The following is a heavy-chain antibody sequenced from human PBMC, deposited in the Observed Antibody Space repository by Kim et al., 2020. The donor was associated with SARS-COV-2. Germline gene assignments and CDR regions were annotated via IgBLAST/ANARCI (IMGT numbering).Heavy chain of an antibody. CDR2: IYYRGST. J-gene: IGHJ4*02. CDR3: AREMDYYGSGRFDY. CDR1: GGSISSSSYY. D-gene: IGHD3-10*01. V-gene: IGHV4-39*02. Sequence: SETLSLTCTVSGGSISSSSYYWGWIRQPPGKGLEWIGSIYYRGSTYYNPALKSRVTISVDTSKNQFSLKLSSVTAADTAVYYCAREMDYYGSGRFDYWGQGTLVTVSS.